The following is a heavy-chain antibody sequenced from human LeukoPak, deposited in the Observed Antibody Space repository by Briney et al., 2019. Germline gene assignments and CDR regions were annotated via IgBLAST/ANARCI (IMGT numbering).Heavy chain of an antibody. J-gene: IGHJ2*01. Sequence: PSETLSLTCTVSGGSVSSYYWSWIRQPPGKGLEWIGYIHYSGSTNYNPSLKSRVTISVGTSKNQFSLKLSSVTAADTAVYYCARAVCSGGSCYAAWYFDLWGRGTLVTVSS. CDR3: ARAVCSGGSCYAAWYFDL. CDR2: IHYSGST. D-gene: IGHD2-15*01. CDR1: GGSVSSYY. V-gene: IGHV4-59*02.